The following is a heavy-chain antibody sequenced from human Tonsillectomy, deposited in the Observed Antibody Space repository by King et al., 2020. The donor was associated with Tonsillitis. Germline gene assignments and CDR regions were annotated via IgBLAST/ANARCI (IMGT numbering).Heavy chain of an antibody. Sequence: VQLVESGGGLVQPGGSLRLSCAASGFTFSSYAMSWVRQAPGKGLEWVSAISGSGGRTHYAASVKGRFTISRDNSKNTLYLQMNSLRAEDTAVYYCARFRGSRGSYWYDYYFGMDVWGQGTTVTVSS. J-gene: IGHJ6*02. D-gene: IGHD1-26*01. CDR1: GFTFSSYA. V-gene: IGHV3-23*04. CDR3: ARFRGSRGSYWYDYYFGMDV. CDR2: ISGSGGRT.